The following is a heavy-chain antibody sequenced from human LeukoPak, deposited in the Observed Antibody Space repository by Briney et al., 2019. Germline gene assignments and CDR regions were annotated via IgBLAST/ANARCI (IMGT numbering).Heavy chain of an antibody. CDR2: INHSGST. D-gene: IGHD2-15*01. Sequence: SETLSLTCTVSGGSIRSSYYYWGWIRQPPGKGLEWIGEINHSGSTNYNPSLKSRVTISVDTSKNQFSLKLSSVTAADTAVYYCARLLYGGKPYYFDYWGQGTLVTVSS. J-gene: IGHJ4*02. CDR3: ARLLYGGKPYYFDY. V-gene: IGHV4-39*07. CDR1: GGSIRSSYYY.